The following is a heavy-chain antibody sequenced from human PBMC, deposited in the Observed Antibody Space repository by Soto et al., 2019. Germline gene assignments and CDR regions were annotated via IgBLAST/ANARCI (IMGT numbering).Heavy chain of an antibody. CDR1: GYTFTSYY. Sequence: ASVKVSCKASGYTFTSYYMHWVRQAPGQGLEWMGIINPSGGSTSYAQKFQGRVTMTRDTSTSTVYMELSSLRSEDTAVYYCARTPDGDYDYYYYYYMDVWGKGTTVTVSS. J-gene: IGHJ6*03. D-gene: IGHD4-17*01. CDR2: INPSGGST. V-gene: IGHV1-46*03. CDR3: ARTPDGDYDYYYYYYMDV.